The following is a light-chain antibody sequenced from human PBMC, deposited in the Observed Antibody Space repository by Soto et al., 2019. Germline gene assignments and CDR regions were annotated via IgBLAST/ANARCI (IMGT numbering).Light chain of an antibody. J-gene: IGLJ1*01. V-gene: IGLV1-40*01. Sequence: QSVLTQPPSVSGAPGQRVTISCTGSSSNIGAGYDVHWYQQLPGTARKLLIYGNSNRPSGVPDRFSGSKSGTSASLAITGLQAEDEADYYCQSYDSSLSGSWVFGTGTKVTVL. CDR3: QSYDSSLSGSWV. CDR2: GNS. CDR1: SSNIGAGYD.